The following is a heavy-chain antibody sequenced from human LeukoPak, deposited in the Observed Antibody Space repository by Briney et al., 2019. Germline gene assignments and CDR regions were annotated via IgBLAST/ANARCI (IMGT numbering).Heavy chain of an antibody. V-gene: IGHV1-46*01. CDR1: GYTFTSYY. Sequence: VASVKVSFKASGYTFTSYYMHWVRQAPGQGLEWMGIINPSGGSTGYAQKFQGRVTMTRDTSTSTVYMELSSLRSEDTAVYYCARAYYYDSSGYYPFDYWGQGTLVTVSS. D-gene: IGHD3-22*01. J-gene: IGHJ4*02. CDR3: ARAYYYDSSGYYPFDY. CDR2: INPSGGST.